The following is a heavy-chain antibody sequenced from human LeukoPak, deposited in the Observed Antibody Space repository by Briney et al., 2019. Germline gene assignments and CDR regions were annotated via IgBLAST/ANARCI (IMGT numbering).Heavy chain of an antibody. CDR3: ARYCSGGSCRENDAFDI. Sequence: GGSLRLSCAASGFTFSSYSMNWVRQAPGKGLEWVSSISSSSSYIYYADSVKGRFTISRDNAKNSLYLQMNSLRAEDTAVYYCARYCSGGSCRENDAFDIWGQGTMVTVSS. CDR1: GFTFSSYS. D-gene: IGHD2-15*01. CDR2: ISSSSSYI. J-gene: IGHJ3*02. V-gene: IGHV3-21*01.